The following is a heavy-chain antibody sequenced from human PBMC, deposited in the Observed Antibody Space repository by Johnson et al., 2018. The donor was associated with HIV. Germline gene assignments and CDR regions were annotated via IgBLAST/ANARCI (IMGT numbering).Heavy chain of an antibody. D-gene: IGHD3-22*01. CDR3: ARESDSSGYYLLSHAFDI. CDR1: GFTFSSYW. J-gene: IGHJ3*02. CDR2: IKQDGSEK. V-gene: IGHV3-7*05. Sequence: VQLVESGGGLVQPGGSLRLSCAASGFTFSSYWMSWVRQAPGKGLEWVANIKQDGSEKYYVDSVKGRFTISRDNAKNSLYLQMNSLRAEDTAVYYCARESDSSGYYLLSHAFDIWGQGTMVTVSS.